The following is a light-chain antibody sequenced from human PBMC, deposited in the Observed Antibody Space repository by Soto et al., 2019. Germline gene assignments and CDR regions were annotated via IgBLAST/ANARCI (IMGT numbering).Light chain of an antibody. CDR1: TNDIGGYNY. V-gene: IGLV2-14*01. Sequence: QSALTQPASVSGSPGQSITISCSGTTNDIGGYNYVSWYQHHPGKVPKVIIYEVRNRPSGGSNRFSGSKSGNTASLTISGLQAEDEADYYCCSYTISATLVFGGGTKVTV. CDR3: CSYTISATLV. J-gene: IGLJ3*02. CDR2: EVR.